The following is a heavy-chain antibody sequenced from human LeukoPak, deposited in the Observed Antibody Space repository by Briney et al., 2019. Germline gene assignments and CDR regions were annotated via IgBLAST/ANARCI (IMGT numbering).Heavy chain of an antibody. D-gene: IGHD3-3*01. Sequence: SQTLSLTCTVSGGSISSGSYYWSWIRQPAGKGLEWIGRIYTSGSTNYNPSLKSRVTISVGTSKNQFSLKLSSVTAADTAVYYCARGHLSITIFGVVIGEYYFDYWGLGTLVTVSS. J-gene: IGHJ4*02. V-gene: IGHV4-61*02. CDR3: ARGHLSITIFGVVIGEYYFDY. CDR2: IYTSGST. CDR1: GGSISSGSYY.